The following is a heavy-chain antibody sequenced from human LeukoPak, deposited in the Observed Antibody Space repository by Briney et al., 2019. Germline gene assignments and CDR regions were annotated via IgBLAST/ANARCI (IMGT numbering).Heavy chain of an antibody. V-gene: IGHV4-39*07. CDR2: IFHTGST. J-gene: IGHJ5*02. D-gene: IGHD3-22*01. Sequence: SETLSLTCSVSGASINSAIYYWGWIRQPPGKGLEWIGNIFHTGSTYYNPSLTGRVTISIDTSRNQFSLKLSSVTAADTAVYFCARGGPNYHDSSPHWFDPWGQGTLVTVSS. CDR1: GASINSAIYY. CDR3: ARGGPNYHDSSPHWFDP.